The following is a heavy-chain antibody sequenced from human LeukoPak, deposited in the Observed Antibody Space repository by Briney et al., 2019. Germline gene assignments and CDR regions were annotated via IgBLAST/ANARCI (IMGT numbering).Heavy chain of an antibody. CDR1: GYSFTSYW. CDR2: IHPGDSDT. CDR3: ASGESLWSDYSDY. D-gene: IGHD3-3*01. V-gene: IGHV5-51*01. Sequence: GESLKISCKGSGYSFTSYWIGWVRQMPGKGLEWMGIIHPGDSDTRYSPSFQGQVTISADKSISTAYLQWSSLKASDTAMYYCASGESLWSDYSDYWGQGTLVTVSS. J-gene: IGHJ4*02.